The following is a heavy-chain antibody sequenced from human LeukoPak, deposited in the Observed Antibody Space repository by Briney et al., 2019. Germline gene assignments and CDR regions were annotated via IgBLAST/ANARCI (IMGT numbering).Heavy chain of an antibody. CDR2: INGRGGKT. J-gene: IGHJ4*02. CDR3: AKESWTPGFDY. D-gene: IGHD1-1*01. CDR1: GFTFSNYA. V-gene: IGHV3-23*01. Sequence: GGSLRLSCAASGFTFSNYAMSWVRQAPGKGLEWVSAINGRGGKTYYADSVKGRFTISRDNSKNTLYLQMNSLRAEDTAIYYCAKESWTPGFDYWGQGTLVTVSS.